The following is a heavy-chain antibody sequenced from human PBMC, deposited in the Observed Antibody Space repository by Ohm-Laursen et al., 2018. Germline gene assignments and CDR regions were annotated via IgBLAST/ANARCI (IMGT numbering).Heavy chain of an antibody. CDR1: GYNFSTYG. CDR2: INPSGGST. D-gene: IGHD3-10*01. J-gene: IGHJ4*02. V-gene: IGHV1-46*01. Sequence: ASVKVSCKASGYNFSTYGITWVRQAPGQGLGWMGIINPSGGSTSYAQKFQGRVTMTRDTSTSTVYMELSSLRAEDTAVYYCARGGKTQKRDFDYWGQGTLVTVSP. CDR3: ARGGKTQKRDFDY.